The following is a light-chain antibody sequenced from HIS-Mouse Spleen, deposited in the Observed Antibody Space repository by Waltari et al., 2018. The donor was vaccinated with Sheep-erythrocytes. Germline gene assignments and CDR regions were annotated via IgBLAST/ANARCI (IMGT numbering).Light chain of an antibody. CDR1: QGIRNY. CDR2: AAS. Sequence: AIQMTQSPSSLSASVGDRVTITCRASQGIRNYLGWYQQKPGKAPKLLIYAASSFQSGVPSRFTGSGSGTDFTIAVGSLQPEDFATYYCLQDYNSPYTFGQGTKLEIK. J-gene: IGKJ2*01. CDR3: LQDYNSPYT. V-gene: IGKV1-6*01.